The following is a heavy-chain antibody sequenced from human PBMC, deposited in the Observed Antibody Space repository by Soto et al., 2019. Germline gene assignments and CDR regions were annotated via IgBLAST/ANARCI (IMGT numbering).Heavy chain of an antibody. D-gene: IGHD3-10*01. CDR1: GYTFSSFY. V-gene: IGHV1-46*01. CDR3: ARDWEFGY. CDR2: INPSGDST. Sequence: QVQLVQSGAEVKKPGASVKVSCKASGYTFSSFYMHWVRQAPGQGLEWMGVINPSGDSTTYAQRFQCRLPMTRDTSTSTLYMELSSLRSEDTAVYYCARDWEFGYWGQGTLVTVSS. J-gene: IGHJ4*02.